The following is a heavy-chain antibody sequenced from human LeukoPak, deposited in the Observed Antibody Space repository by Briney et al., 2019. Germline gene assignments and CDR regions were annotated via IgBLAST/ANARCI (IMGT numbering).Heavy chain of an antibody. CDR3: ARNYYDRSRFDY. J-gene: IGHJ4*02. CDR1: GGSISSSSYY. V-gene: IGHV4-39*07. D-gene: IGHD3-22*01. Sequence: SETLSLTCTVSGGSISSSSYYWGWIRQPPGKGLEWIGSIYYSGSTYYNPSLKSRVTIPVDTSKNQFSLKLSSVTAADTAVYYCARNYYDRSRFDYWGQGTLVTVSS. CDR2: IYYSGST.